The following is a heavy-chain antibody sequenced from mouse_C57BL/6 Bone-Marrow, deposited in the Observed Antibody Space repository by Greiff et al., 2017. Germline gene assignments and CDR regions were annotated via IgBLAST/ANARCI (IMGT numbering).Heavy chain of an antibody. D-gene: IGHD2-5*01. CDR3: ARSGYSNYGFCAY. CDR1: GYTFTSYW. J-gene: IGHJ3*01. V-gene: IGHV1-64*01. CDR2: IHPNSGST. Sequence: QVQLQLPGAELVKPGASVKLSCKASGYTFTSYWMHWVKQRPGQGLEWIGMIHPNSGSTNYNEKFKSKATLTVDKSSSTAYMQLSSLTSEDSAVYYCARSGYSNYGFCAYWGQGTLVTVSA.